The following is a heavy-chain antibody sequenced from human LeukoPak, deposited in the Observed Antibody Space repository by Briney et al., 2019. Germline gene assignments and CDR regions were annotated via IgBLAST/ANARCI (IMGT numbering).Heavy chain of an antibody. CDR1: GFTVSSNY. D-gene: IGHD3-22*01. Sequence: GGSLRLSCAASGFTVSSNYMSWVRQAPGKGLEWVANIKQDGSEKYYVDSVKGRFTISRDNAKNSLYLQMNSLRAEDTAVYYCATDTYYYDSSGYLVIGDAFDIWGQGTMVTVSS. V-gene: IGHV3-7*01. J-gene: IGHJ3*02. CDR3: ATDTYYYDSSGYLVIGDAFDI. CDR2: IKQDGSEK.